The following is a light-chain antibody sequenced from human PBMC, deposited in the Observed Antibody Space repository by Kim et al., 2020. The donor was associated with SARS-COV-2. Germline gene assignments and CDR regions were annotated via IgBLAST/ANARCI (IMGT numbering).Light chain of an antibody. J-gene: IGLJ1*01. V-gene: IGLV3-1*01. CDR2: QDS. CDR3: QAWDSSTGV. CDR1: KLGDKY. Sequence: SYELTQPPSVSVSPGQTASITCSGDKLGDKYACWYQQKPGQSPVLVIYQDSKRPSGIPERFSGSNSGNTATLTISGTQAMDEADYYCQAWDSSTGVFVTGTNVTVL.